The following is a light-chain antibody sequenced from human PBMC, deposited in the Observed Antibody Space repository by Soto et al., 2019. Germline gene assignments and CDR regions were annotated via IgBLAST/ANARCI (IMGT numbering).Light chain of an antibody. CDR3: QQYASSPFT. Sequence: EIVLTQSPGTLSLSPGERATLSCRASQSVSSYLAWYQQKPGQSPMLLIYGASTRATGIPDRFSGRGSGTDLTLTISGVEPEDLGVYYCQQYASSPFTFGGGTKVEI. J-gene: IGKJ4*01. CDR1: QSVSSY. CDR2: GAS. V-gene: IGKV3-20*01.